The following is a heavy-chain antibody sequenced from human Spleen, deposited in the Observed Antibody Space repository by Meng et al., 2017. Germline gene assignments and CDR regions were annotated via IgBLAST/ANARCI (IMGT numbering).Heavy chain of an antibody. CDR3: ARTNKAYCDDCYSTLNGMDV. J-gene: IGHJ6*02. D-gene: IGHD2-21*02. CDR2: INPNNGGT. V-gene: IGHV1-2*02. CDR1: GYNFPDYY. Sequence: ASVKVSCKPSGYNFPDYYMHWVRQAPGQGLEWMGWINPNNGGTIYAQKFQGRVTMTRDTSISTAYMELSRMRSDDTAVYYCARTNKAYCDDCYSTLNGMDVWGQGTTVTVSS.